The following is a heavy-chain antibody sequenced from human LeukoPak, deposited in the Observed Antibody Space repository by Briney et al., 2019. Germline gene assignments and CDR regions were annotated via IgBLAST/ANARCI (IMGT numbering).Heavy chain of an antibody. J-gene: IGHJ4*02. Sequence: PGGSLRLSCAASGFTFTSYGMHWVRQAPGKGLEWVAFIRYDGSNRNYADSVKGRFTISRDNSRNTLYLKMNSLRAEDTAVYYCAKGGYSYDSSGHNYFDYWGQGTLVTVSS. CDR1: GFTFTSYG. CDR3: AKGGYSYDSSGHNYFDY. CDR2: IRYDGSNR. V-gene: IGHV3-30*02. D-gene: IGHD3-22*01.